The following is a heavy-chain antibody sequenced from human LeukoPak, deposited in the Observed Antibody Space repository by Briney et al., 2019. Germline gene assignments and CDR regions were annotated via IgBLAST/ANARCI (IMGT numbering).Heavy chain of an antibody. J-gene: IGHJ4*02. CDR1: GYTFTGYY. Sequence: ASVKVSCKAPGYTFTGYYMHWVRQAPGQGLEWMGWINPNSGGTNYAQKFQGRVTMTRDTSISTAYMELSRLRSDDTAVYYCARGGSSARAYYFDYWGQGTLVTVSS. D-gene: IGHD1-26*01. V-gene: IGHV1-2*02. CDR3: ARGGSSARAYYFDY. CDR2: INPNSGGT.